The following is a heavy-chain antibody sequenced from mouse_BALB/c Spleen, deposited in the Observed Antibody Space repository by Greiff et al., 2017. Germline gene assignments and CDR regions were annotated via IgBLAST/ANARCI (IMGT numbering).Heavy chain of an antibody. J-gene: IGHJ3*01. CDR1: GDSITSGY. CDR3: ASRSTMITTGFAY. V-gene: IGHV3-8*02. CDR2: ISYSGST. D-gene: IGHD2-4*01. Sequence: EVKLQESGPSLVKPSQTLSLTCSVTGDSITSGYWNWIRKFPGNKLEYMGYISYSGSTYYNPSLKSRISITRDTSKNQYYLQLNSVTTEDTATYYCASRSTMITTGFAYWGQGTLVTVSA.